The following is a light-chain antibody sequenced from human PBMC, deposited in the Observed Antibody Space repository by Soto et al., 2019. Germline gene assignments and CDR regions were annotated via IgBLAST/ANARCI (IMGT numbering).Light chain of an antibody. CDR1: QSTRSY. J-gene: IGKJ1*01. CDR3: QQSYSTPRT. V-gene: IGKV1-39*01. Sequence: DIQMTQPPSSLSASVGDRVTITCRASQSTRSYLNWYQQKPGKAPTGLIYAASSLQSGVPSRFSGSGSGTDFTLTISSLQPEDFATYYGQQSYSTPRTFGQGAKVEIK. CDR2: AAS.